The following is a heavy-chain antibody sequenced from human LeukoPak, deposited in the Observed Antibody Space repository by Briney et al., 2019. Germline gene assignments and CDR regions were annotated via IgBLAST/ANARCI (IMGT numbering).Heavy chain of an antibody. CDR2: IYYSGST. CDR1: GGSISSGDYY. CDR3: ARDLRKGGYDY. D-gene: IGHD6-13*01. V-gene: IGHV4-30-4*02. J-gene: IGHJ4*02. Sequence: MASETLSLTCTLSGGSISSGDYYWGWIRQPPGKGLEWIVYIYYSGSTSYNPSLKIRVTITVDKSKNQVSQKLSPVTAADTPVYYCARDLRKGGYDYWGQGTLVTVSS.